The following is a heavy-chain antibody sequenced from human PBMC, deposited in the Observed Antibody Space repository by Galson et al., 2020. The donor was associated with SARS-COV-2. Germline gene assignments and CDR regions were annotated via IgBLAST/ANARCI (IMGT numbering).Heavy chain of an antibody. J-gene: IGHJ4*02. CDR1: GFTFSSYA. CDR2: ISYDGSIK. V-gene: IGHV3-30*04. Sequence: GGSLRLSCAASGFTFSSYAMPWVRQAPGKGLEWVAVISYDGSIKYYADSVKRRFTISSANSKNTLYLQMNSLRAEDTAEYYCERVLLCFGDQQGDYGGQGTLVTVSS. CDR3: ERVLLCFGDQQGDY. D-gene: IGHD3-10*01.